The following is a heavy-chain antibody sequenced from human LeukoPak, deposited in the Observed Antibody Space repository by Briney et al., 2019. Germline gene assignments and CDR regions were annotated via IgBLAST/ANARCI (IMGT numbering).Heavy chain of an antibody. Sequence: GGSLRLSCAASRFTFSYYWMTWVGHPPGKGVEWVANIKQDASDKHYADSVKGRFTISRDNAKNSLYLQMNSLRVEDTAVYYCLGGVAADYWGRGTLVTVSS. CDR2: IKQDASDK. V-gene: IGHV3-7*01. CDR3: LGGVAADY. D-gene: IGHD3-16*01. J-gene: IGHJ4*02. CDR1: RFTFSYYW.